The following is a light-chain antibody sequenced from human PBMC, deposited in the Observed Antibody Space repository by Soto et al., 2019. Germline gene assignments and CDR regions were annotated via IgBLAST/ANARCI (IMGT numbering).Light chain of an antibody. V-gene: IGLV6-57*02. CDR2: EDN. Sequence: NFMLTQPHSLSGSPGKTITISCTGTSGSITSNYVQWYQQRQGSAPIIVIYEDNQRPSGVPDRFSGSIDRSSNSASLTISGLKTGDEADYYCQSYDTNSVVFGGGTKLTVL. CDR1: SGSITSNY. CDR3: QSYDTNSVV. J-gene: IGLJ2*01.